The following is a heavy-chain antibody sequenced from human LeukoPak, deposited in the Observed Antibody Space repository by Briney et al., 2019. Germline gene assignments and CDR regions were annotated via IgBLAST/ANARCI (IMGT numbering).Heavy chain of an antibody. CDR3: AKALGEGHRPVYTYYYMAV. CDR1: EFTFNNYA. J-gene: IGHJ6*03. Sequence: PGGSLRLSCAASEFTFNNYAVSWVRQAPGKGLEWVSTISGSATNTYYADSVKGRFTISRDSSKSTVFLQMNSLRADDTAVYYCAKALGEGHRPVYTYYYMAVWGKGTTVTVSS. D-gene: IGHD3-16*01. CDR2: ISGSATNT. V-gene: IGHV3-23*01.